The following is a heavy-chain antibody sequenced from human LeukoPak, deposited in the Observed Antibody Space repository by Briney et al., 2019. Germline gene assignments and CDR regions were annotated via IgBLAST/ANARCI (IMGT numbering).Heavy chain of an antibody. J-gene: IGHJ4*02. D-gene: IGHD3-9*01. CDR3: ARGSSYYDILTGYYETFDY. CDR1: GFTFSSYW. V-gene: IGHV3-74*01. CDR2: INIDGSST. Sequence: PGESLRLSCAASGFTFSSYWMHWVRQAPGKGLVWVSRINIDGSSTRYADSVKGRFTISRDNAKNSLYLQMNSLRAEDTAVYYCARGSSYYDILTGYYETFDYWGQGTLVTVSS.